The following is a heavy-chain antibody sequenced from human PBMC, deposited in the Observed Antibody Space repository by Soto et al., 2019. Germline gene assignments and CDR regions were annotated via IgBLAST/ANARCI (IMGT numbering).Heavy chain of an antibody. J-gene: IGHJ5*02. V-gene: IGHV3-48*02. CDR2: ISSGSSTR. D-gene: IGHD6-6*01. Sequence: XESLSLSCAASGFTFSRYGMNWVRQAPGKGLEWVSYISSGSSTRYYADSVKGRFTISRDNVKNSLYLQMNSLRDDDTAVYYCARDILGSSSNLWGQGTLVTVSS. CDR3: ARDILGSSSNL. CDR1: GFTFSRYG.